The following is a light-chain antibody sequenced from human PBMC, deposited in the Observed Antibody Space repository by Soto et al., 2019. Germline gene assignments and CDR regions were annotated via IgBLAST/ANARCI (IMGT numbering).Light chain of an antibody. Sequence: EIAMTQSPATLSVSPGERATLSCRASQSVSSKLAWYQQKPGQAPRLLIYDASTRATGLPARFSGSGSGTEFTLTISSLQSEDFAVYYCQQFNSWPLTFGGGTKVDIK. CDR3: QQFNSWPLT. J-gene: IGKJ4*01. CDR1: QSVSSK. CDR2: DAS. V-gene: IGKV3-15*01.